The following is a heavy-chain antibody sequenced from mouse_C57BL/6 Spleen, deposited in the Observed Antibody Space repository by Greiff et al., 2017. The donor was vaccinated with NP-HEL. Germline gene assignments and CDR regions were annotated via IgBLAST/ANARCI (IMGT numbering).Heavy chain of an antibody. D-gene: IGHD4-1*01. CDR1: GYTFTDYE. CDR3: TRWVLAGTNY. CDR2: IDPETGGT. J-gene: IGHJ2*01. Sequence: VKLQQSGAELVRPGASVTLSCKASGYTFTDYEMHWVKQTPVHGLEWIGAIDPETGGTAYNQKFKGKAILTADKSSSTAYMELRSLTSEDSAVYYCTRWVLAGTNYWGQGTTLTVSS. V-gene: IGHV1-15*01.